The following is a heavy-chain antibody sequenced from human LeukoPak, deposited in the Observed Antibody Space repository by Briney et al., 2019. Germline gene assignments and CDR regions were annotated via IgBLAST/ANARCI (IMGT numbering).Heavy chain of an antibody. CDR2: VSDSGTST. Sequence: PGGSLRLSCAASGFTFNNHAMGWVRQAPGKGLEWVSDVSDSGTSTCYADSVKGRFAISRDNSKNTLYLQMSSLRGEDTAVYHCAKGKGRTCSRGNVFDSWGQGTLVTVSP. CDR3: AKGKGRTCSRGNVFDS. J-gene: IGHJ4*02. D-gene: IGHD4-23*01. CDR1: GFTFNNHA. V-gene: IGHV3-23*01.